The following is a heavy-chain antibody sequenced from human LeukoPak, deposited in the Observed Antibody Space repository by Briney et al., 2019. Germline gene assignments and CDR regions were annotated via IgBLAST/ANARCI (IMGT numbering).Heavy chain of an antibody. D-gene: IGHD5-12*01. Sequence: PSETLSLTCTVSGGSIGTYYWSWIRQPPGKGLQWIGYIFYTGNTNYNPSLKSRVTMSVDTSKNQFSLKLTSVTTADTAVYYCARHFSDYDNWFDPRGQGTLVTVSS. J-gene: IGHJ5*02. CDR1: GGSIGTYY. V-gene: IGHV4-59*08. CDR2: IFYTGNT. CDR3: ARHFSDYDNWFDP.